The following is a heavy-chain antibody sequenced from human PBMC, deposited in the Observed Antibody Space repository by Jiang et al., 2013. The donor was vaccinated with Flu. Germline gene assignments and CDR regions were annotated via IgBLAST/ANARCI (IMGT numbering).Heavy chain of an antibody. CDR2: IDPSDSYT. CDR3: ARRSSTSTYYYYGMDV. CDR1: GYSFTSYW. V-gene: IGHV5-10-1*01. Sequence: GAEVKKPGESLRISCKGSGYSFTSYWISWVRQMPGKGLEWMGRIDPSDSYTNYSPSFQGHVTISADKSISTAYLQWSSLKASDTAMYYCARRSSTSTYYYYGMDVWGQGTTVTVSS. D-gene: IGHD2-2*01. J-gene: IGHJ6*02.